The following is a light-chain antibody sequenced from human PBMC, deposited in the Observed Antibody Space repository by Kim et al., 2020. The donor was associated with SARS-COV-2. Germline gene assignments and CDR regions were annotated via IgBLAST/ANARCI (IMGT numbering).Light chain of an antibody. CDR1: QNIHIW. V-gene: IGKV1-5*03. CDR3: QQYDVHPET. J-gene: IGKJ1*01. CDR2: KAS. Sequence: DIQMTQSPYTLSASVGDRVTISCRASQNIHIWLAWFQQKPGKAPRVLMYKASTLESGVPSRFSGSGSGTEFTLTINSLQPDDSATYYCQQYDVHPETFGQGTKVDIK.